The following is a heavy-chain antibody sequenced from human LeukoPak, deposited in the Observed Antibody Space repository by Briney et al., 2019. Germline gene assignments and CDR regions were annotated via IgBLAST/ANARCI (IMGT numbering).Heavy chain of an antibody. CDR3: ARGPRRSADAFDI. CDR1: GFTFSSYS. V-gene: IGHV3-21*01. Sequence: PGGSLRLSCAASGFTFSSYSMNRVRQAPGKGLEWVSSISSSSSYIYYADSVKGRFTISRDNAKNSLYLQMNSLRAEDTAVYYCARGPRRSADAFDIWGQGTMVTVSS. CDR2: ISSSSSYI. J-gene: IGHJ3*02.